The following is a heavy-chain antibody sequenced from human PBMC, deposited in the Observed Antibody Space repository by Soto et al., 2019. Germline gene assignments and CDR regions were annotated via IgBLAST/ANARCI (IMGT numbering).Heavy chain of an antibody. CDR2: INPGNGKT. D-gene: IGHD3-22*01. Sequence: QVQLVQSGAEVKKPGASVRVSCKASGYTFTSYGMNWVRQAPGRRLERMGRINPGNGKTKYSQKVQGRLIITRDPSENTTYMQLSSLTSEDTAIYYCARGVYFDSSGYLGYWGQGPLVTVSS. J-gene: IGHJ4*02. V-gene: IGHV1-3*01. CDR3: ARGVYFDSSGYLGY. CDR1: GYTFTSYG.